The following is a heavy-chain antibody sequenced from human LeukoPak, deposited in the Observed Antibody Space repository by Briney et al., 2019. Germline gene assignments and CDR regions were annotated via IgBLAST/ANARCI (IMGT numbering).Heavy chain of an antibody. CDR3: ARGGITVVRGDFDP. CDR1: GYTFTSYG. V-gene: IGHV1-18*01. D-gene: IGHD3-10*01. CDR2: ISGYNGNT. Sequence: ASVKVSCKASGYTFTSYGIIWVRQAPGQGLEWMGWISGYNGNTNYAQTLQGRVTMSTDTSTSTAYMELRSLRSDDTAVYYCARGGITVVRGDFDPWGQGTLVTVSS. J-gene: IGHJ5*02.